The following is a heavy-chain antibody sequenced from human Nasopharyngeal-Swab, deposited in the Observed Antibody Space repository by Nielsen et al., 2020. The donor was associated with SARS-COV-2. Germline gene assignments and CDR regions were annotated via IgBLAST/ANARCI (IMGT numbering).Heavy chain of an antibody. D-gene: IGHD4-11*01. Sequence: AGSLRLTCAASGFTSSSYCMTWVRQAPGTGRAWVANTKHDGSHKHYADSVKGRFSISRDNGKNSLDLQMNSLGVDDTAVYYCARDQIGTTMHRDVLKRYYYGMDVWGQGTTVTVSS. CDR1: GFTSSSYC. CDR2: TKHDGSHK. J-gene: IGHJ6*02. CDR3: ARDQIGTTMHRDVLKRYYYGMDV. V-gene: IGHV3-7*03.